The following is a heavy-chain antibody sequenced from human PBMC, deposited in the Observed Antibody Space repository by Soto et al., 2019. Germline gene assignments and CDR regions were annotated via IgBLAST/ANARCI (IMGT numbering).Heavy chain of an antibody. CDR1: GFTFSSYG. Sequence: PGGSLRLSCAASGFTFSSYGMHWVRQAPGKWLEWVAVISYDGSNKYYADSVKGRFTISRDNSKNTLYLQMNSLRAEDTAVYYCAKDLIKGVLWGSGYYPNWFDPWVQGT. J-gene: IGHJ5*02. D-gene: IGHD3-22*01. CDR3: AKDLIKGVLWGSGYYPNWFDP. CDR2: ISYDGSNK. V-gene: IGHV3-30*18.